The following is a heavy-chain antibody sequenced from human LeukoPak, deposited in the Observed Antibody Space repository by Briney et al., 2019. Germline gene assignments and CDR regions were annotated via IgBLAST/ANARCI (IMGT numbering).Heavy chain of an antibody. J-gene: IGHJ4*02. CDR3: ARRRRGGHNPDAHYFDY. CDR1: GDSISGTSYF. CDR2: LHYSGDT. V-gene: IGHV4-39*07. Sequence: SGTLSLTCTVSGDSISGTSYFWGWVRQPPGQGLEWIASLHYSGDTFHSPSLESRVAISVDRSKNQFSLILNSVTAADTAVYYCARRRRGGHNPDAHYFDYWGQGTLVTVSS. D-gene: IGHD5-24*01.